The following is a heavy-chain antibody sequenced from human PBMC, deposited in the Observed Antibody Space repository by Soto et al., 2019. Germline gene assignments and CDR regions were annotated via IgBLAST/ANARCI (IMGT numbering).Heavy chain of an antibody. V-gene: IGHV5-10-1*01. D-gene: IGHD6-13*01. CDR3: ARRNSDSWSFT. J-gene: IGHJ5*02. CDR2: IDPSDSYT. CDR1: GYTSTSYW. Sequence: PGESLKISCKGFGYTSTSYWISWVRQMPGKGLEWMGRIDPSDSYTNYSPSFQDHVTISADNSIRTAYLQWSRLEASDTAIYYCARRNSDSWSFTWGQGTLVTVSS.